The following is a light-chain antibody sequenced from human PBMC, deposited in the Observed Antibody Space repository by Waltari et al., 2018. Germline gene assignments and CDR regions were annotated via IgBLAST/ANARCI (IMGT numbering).Light chain of an antibody. CDR3: QQRSNWPPWT. CDR2: DAA. J-gene: IGKJ1*01. V-gene: IGKV3-11*01. CDR1: QSVSSY. Sequence: EIVLTQSPATLSLSPGERATLSCRASQSVSSYLAWYQQKPGQAPRHLLYDAANRATGIPARLSGSGAGTDFTLTISSLEPEDFAGYYCQQRSNWPPWTFGQGTKVEIK.